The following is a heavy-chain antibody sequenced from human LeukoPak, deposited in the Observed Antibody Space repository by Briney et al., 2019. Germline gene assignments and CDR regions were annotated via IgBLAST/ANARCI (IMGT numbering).Heavy chain of an antibody. J-gene: IGHJ5*02. Sequence: GGSLRLSCAASGFTFSNYGMHWVRQAPGKGLEWVAVIWYDGSNKYYADSVKGRFTISIDNSENTLYLQMNSLRAEDTAVYYCVRVAVADNLNNGFDPWAQGTLFTVSS. CDR1: GFTFSNYG. CDR3: VRVAVADNLNNGFDP. D-gene: IGHD6-19*01. CDR2: IWYDGSNK. V-gene: IGHV3-33*01.